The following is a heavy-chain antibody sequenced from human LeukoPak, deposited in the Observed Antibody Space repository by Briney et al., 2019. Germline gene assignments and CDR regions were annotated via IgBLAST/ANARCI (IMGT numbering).Heavy chain of an antibody. V-gene: IGHV3-74*01. Sequence: GGSLRLSCAASGFDFSSNWMHWVRHAPGQGLVWVSRIKGDGISTNYADSVKGRFTISRDIAKNSLYLQMNSLRAEDTALYYCAKALWPRTNEEADYWGQGTLVTVSS. CDR3: AKALWPRTNEEADY. CDR2: IKGDGIST. D-gene: IGHD3-10*01. J-gene: IGHJ4*02. CDR1: GFDFSSNW.